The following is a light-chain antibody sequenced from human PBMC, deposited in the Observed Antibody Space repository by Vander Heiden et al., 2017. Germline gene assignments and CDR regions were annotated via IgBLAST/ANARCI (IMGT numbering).Light chain of an antibody. J-gene: IGKJ2*01. CDR3: QEYTNWQYT. Sequence: EIVMTQSPATLSVSPGERATLSCRASQSVSSNLAWYQQKPGQAPRLLIYGASTRATAIPARFSGSGSGTEFTLTISSLQSEDLEVYYCQEYTNWQYTFGQGTKLEIK. CDR1: QSVSSN. CDR2: GAS. V-gene: IGKV3-15*01.